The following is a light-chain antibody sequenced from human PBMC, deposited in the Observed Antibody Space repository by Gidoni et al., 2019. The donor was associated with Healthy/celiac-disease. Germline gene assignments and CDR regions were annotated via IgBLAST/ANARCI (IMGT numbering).Light chain of an antibody. Sequence: DIQLTQSPSSLSASVGDRVTINCRASQSISCYLNWYQQKPGKAPTILIYAASSLQSGVPSRFSCSGSGTDFALDISSLQPEDFATYYCQQSYSTPRTFGQGTKVEIK. CDR2: AAS. J-gene: IGKJ1*01. CDR3: QQSYSTPRT. CDR1: QSISCY. V-gene: IGKV1-39*01.